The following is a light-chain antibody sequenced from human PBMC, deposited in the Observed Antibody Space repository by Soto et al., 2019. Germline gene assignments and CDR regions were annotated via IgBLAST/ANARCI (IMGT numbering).Light chain of an antibody. CDR3: SSYTSSSTNWV. V-gene: IGLV2-14*01. Sequence: QSVLTQPASVSGYPGQSITISCTGTSSDVGGYNYVSWYQQHPGKAPKLMIYEVSNRPSGVSNRFSGSKSGNTASLTISGLQAEDEADYYCSSYTSSSTNWVFGGGTKLTVL. CDR2: EVS. CDR1: SSDVGGYNY. J-gene: IGLJ3*02.